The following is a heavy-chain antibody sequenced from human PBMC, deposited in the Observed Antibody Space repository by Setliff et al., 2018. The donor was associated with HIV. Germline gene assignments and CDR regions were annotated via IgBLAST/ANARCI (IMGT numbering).Heavy chain of an antibody. CDR3: ARGPLSSSRYNWFDP. CDR2: ILSTGERT. CDR1: GFTFSSYA. J-gene: IGHJ5*02. V-gene: IGHV3-23*01. D-gene: IGHD6-13*01. Sequence: GGSLRLSCAASGFTFSSYAMSWVRQAPGKGLEWVSAILSTGERTFYADSVKGRFTISRDNSKNTVYLQMNSLRAEDTAVYYCARGPLSSSRYNWFDPWGQGTLVTVSS.